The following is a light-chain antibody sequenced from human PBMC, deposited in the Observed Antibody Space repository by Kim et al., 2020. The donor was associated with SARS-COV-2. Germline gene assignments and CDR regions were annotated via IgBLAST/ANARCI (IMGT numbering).Light chain of an antibody. J-gene: IGLJ3*02. CDR1: NMQTKN. CDR3: QVWDSGTWV. Sequence: VARGQMARRTCGGNNMQTKNVTWYRQKPCQAPVLVMYKDSKRPSGIPERFSGSNSGNTATLTITRAQAGDEADYYCQVWDSGTWVFGGGTKLTVL. CDR2: KDS. V-gene: IGLV3-9*01.